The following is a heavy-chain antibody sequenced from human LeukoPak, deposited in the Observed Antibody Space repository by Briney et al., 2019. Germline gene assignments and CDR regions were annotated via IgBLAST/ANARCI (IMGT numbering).Heavy chain of an antibody. CDR3: ARDGDCSGGSCYYGNDAFDI. D-gene: IGHD2-15*01. CDR2: IYYSGST. V-gene: IGHV4-59*01. J-gene: IGHJ3*02. Sequence: SETLSLTCTVSGSSISSYYWSWIRQPPGKGLEWIGYIYYSGSTNYNPSLKSRVTISVDTSKNQFSQKLSSVTAADTAVYYCARDGDCSGGSCYYGNDAFDIWGQGTMVTVSS. CDR1: GSSISSYY.